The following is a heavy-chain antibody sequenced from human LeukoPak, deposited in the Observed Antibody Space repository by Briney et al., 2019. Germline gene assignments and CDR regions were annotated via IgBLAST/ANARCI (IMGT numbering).Heavy chain of an antibody. J-gene: IGHJ4*02. CDR3: ASDKIDYDILTGYYRDRIFDY. Sequence: PSETLSLTCTVSGGTISSYFWTWIRQPPGKGLEWMGYIYYSGTTNYNPSLKSRVSMSVDTSKNQFSLKLSSVTAADTAVYYCASDKIDYDILTGYYRDRIFDYWGQGTLVTVSS. CDR1: GGTISSYF. D-gene: IGHD3-9*01. V-gene: IGHV4-59*12. CDR2: IYYSGTT.